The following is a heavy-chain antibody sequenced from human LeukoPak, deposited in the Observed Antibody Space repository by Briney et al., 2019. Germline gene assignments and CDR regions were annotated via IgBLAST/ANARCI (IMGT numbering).Heavy chain of an antibody. CDR3: ARGLWYYYDSSGYHFDY. D-gene: IGHD3-22*01. CDR1: GYTFTSYD. V-gene: IGHV1-18*01. J-gene: IGHJ4*02. Sequence: ASVKVSCKASGYTFTSYDINWVRQATGQGLEWMGWISAYNGNTNYAQKLQGRVTMTTDTSTSTAYMELRSLRSDDTAVYYCARGLWYYYDSSGYHFDYWGQGTLVTVSS. CDR2: ISAYNGNT.